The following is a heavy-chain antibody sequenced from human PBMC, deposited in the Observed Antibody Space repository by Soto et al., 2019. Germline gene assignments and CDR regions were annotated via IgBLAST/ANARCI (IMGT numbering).Heavy chain of an antibody. J-gene: IGHJ3*02. CDR1: GGSISSYY. Sequence: QVQLQESGPGLVKPSETLSLTCTVSGGSISSYYWSWIRQPAGKGLEWIGRIYTSGSTNYNPSLKSRVTMSVDTSKNQFSLKLSSVTAADTDVYYCARDPGSHRVTNRGDAFDIWGQGTMVTVSS. D-gene: IGHD2-15*01. CDR2: IYTSGST. V-gene: IGHV4-4*07. CDR3: ARDPGSHRVTNRGDAFDI.